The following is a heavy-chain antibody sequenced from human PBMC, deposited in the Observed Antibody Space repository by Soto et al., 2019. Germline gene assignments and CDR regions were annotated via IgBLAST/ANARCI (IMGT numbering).Heavy chain of an antibody. V-gene: IGHV4-30-2*01. Sequence: SETLSLTCAVSGGSISSGGYSWSWIRQPPGKGLEWIGYIYHSGSTYYNPSLKSRVTISVDRSKNQFSLKLSSVTAADTAVYYCARGLMVRGTPYFDYWGQGTPVTVSS. J-gene: IGHJ4*02. D-gene: IGHD3-10*01. CDR2: IYHSGST. CDR3: ARGLMVRGTPYFDY. CDR1: GGSISSGGYS.